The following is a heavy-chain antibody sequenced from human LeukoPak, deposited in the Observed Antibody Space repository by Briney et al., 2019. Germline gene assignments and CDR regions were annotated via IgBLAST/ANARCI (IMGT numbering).Heavy chain of an antibody. CDR2: IYYSGST. CDR1: DGSISSNYY. D-gene: IGHD3-10*01. V-gene: IGHV4-39*07. CDR3: ARDGHYYGSAPFDP. Sequence: SETLSLTCAVSDGSISSNYYWGWIRQPPGKGLEWIGSIYYSGSTYYNPSLKSRVTISVDTSKNQFSLKLSSVTAADTAVYYCARDGHYYGSAPFDPWGQGTLVTVSS. J-gene: IGHJ5*02.